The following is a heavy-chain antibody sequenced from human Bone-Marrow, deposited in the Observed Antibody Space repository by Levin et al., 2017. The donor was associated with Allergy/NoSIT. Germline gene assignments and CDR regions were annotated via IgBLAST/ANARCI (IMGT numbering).Heavy chain of an antibody. CDR2: MSYDERNR. CDR3: AKDTKKCSYSNCYAGYYYFYAMDV. CDR1: GFNLSSSG. V-gene: IGHV3-30*18. Sequence: GGSLRLSCAASGFNLSSSGMHWVRQAPGKGLEWVAVMSYDERNRDYSDSVKGRLTISRDDSTNTLFLQMNSLRGEDTAVYFCAKDTKKCSYSNCYAGYYYFYAMDVWGQGTTVTVSS. D-gene: IGHD2-2*01. J-gene: IGHJ6*02.